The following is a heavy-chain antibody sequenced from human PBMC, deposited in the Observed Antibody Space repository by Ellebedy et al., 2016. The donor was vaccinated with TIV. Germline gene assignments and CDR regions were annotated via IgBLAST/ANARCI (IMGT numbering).Heavy chain of an antibody. D-gene: IGHD3-3*01. J-gene: IGHJ6*03. CDR3: ARARGKTIFGVVIGSGNYMDV. CDR2: INHSGST. CDR1: GGSFSGYY. Sequence: SETLSLXXAVYGGSFSGYYWSWIRQPPGKGLEWSGEINHSGSTNYNPSLKSRVTISVDTSQNQFSLKLSSVTAADTAVYYCARARGKTIFGVVIGSGNYMDVWGKGTTVTVSS. V-gene: IGHV4-34*01.